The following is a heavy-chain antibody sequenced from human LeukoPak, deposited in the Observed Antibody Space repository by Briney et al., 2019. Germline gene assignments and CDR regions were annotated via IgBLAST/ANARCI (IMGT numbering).Heavy chain of an antibody. D-gene: IGHD2-21*02. CDR3: ARVWAAYCGGDCYFDAFDI. J-gene: IGHJ3*02. CDR1: GGTFSSYG. Sequence: ASVKVSCKTSGGTFSSYGISWVRQAPGQGLEWMGWINPNSGGTNYAQKFQGRVTMTRDTSISTAYMELSRLRSDDTAVYYCARVWAAYCGGDCYFDAFDIWGQGTMVTVSS. V-gene: IGHV1-2*02. CDR2: INPNSGGT.